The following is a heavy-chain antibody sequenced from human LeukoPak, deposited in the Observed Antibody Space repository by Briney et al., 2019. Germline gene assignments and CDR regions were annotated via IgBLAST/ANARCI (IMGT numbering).Heavy chain of an antibody. CDR3: ARLSMVRGVNFHGMDV. J-gene: IGHJ6*04. CDR1: GGSISSDDYY. CDR2: INHSGST. Sequence: SQTLSLTCTVSGGSISSDDYYWSWIRQPPGKGLEWIGEINHSGSTNYNPSLKSRVTISVDTSKNQFSLKLSSVTAADTAVYYCARLSMVRGVNFHGMDVWGKGTTVTVSS. V-gene: IGHV4-30-4*01. D-gene: IGHD3-10*01.